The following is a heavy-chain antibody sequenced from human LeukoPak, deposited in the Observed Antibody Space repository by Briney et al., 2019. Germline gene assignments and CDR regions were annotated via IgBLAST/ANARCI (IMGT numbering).Heavy chain of an antibody. CDR2: ISGGGPVI. Sequence: GGSLRLSCAASGFSFSMYSMNWVRQAPGKGLEWVSHISGGGPVIDYADSVKGRFTISREKAKNSLYLQMSSLRAADTAVYYCTRGDYRVDFWGQGPLVTVSS. CDR3: TRGDYRVDF. J-gene: IGHJ4*02. CDR1: GFSFSMYS. V-gene: IGHV3-48*01. D-gene: IGHD3-16*01.